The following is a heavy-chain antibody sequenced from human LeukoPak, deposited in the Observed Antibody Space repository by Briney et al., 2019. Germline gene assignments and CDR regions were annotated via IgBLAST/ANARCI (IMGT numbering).Heavy chain of an antibody. V-gene: IGHV1-69*13. Sequence: SVKVSCKASGGTFSSYAISWVRQAPGQGLEWMGGIIPIFGTANYAQKFQGRVTITADESTSTAYMELGSLRSEDTAVYYCARCPLQFGPPYYFDYWGQGTLVTVSS. J-gene: IGHJ4*02. CDR1: GGTFSSYA. CDR3: ARCPLQFGPPYYFDY. D-gene: IGHD5-24*01. CDR2: IIPIFGTA.